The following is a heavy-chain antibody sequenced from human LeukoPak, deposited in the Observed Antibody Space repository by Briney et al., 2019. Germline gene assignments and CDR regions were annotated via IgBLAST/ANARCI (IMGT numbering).Heavy chain of an antibody. CDR3: ARSTAAAGTLFDP. CDR2: IYYSGST. Sequence: PSETLSLTCTVSGGSISSYYWSWIRQPPGKGLEWIGYIYYSGSTNYNPSLKSRVTISVDTSKNQFSLKLSSVTAADTAVYYCARSTAAAGTLFDPWGQGTLVTVSS. CDR1: GGSISSYY. J-gene: IGHJ5*02. V-gene: IGHV4-59*01. D-gene: IGHD6-13*01.